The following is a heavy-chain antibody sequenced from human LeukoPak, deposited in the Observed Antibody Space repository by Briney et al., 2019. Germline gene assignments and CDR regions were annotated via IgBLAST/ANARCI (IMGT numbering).Heavy chain of an antibody. CDR3: ARTGGYNSPFSF. V-gene: IGHV4-59*01. CDR1: GGSISSYY. CDR2: VSYSGST. J-gene: IGHJ4*02. Sequence: TSETLSLTCTVSGGSISSYYWNWVRQPPGKGLEWIGYVSYSGSTNYNPSLKSRVTISVDTSKNQFSLKLNSVTAADTAMYYCARTGGYNSPFSFWGQGALVTVSS. D-gene: IGHD5-24*01.